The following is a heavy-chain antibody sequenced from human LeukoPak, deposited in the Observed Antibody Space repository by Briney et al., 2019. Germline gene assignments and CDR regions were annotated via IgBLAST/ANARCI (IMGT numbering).Heavy chain of an antibody. CDR1: SGSFIGFH. J-gene: IGHJ4*02. Sequence: SETLSLNCAVYSGSFIGFHWNWIRQPPGKGLEWIGEIYHSGSTNYNPSLKSRVTISVDKSKNQFSLKLSSVTAANTAVYYCGIVLFNGHYYFDYWGQGTLVTVPS. D-gene: IGHD2-8*01. CDR2: IYHSGST. V-gene: IGHV4-34*01. CDR3: GIVLFNGHYYFDY.